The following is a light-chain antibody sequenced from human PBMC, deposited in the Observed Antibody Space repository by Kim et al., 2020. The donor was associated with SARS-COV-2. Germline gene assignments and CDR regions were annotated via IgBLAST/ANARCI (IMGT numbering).Light chain of an antibody. CDR1: LTMNDY. V-gene: IGKV1-39*01. J-gene: IGKJ5*01. Sequence: DSQLTQSLSSLSASVGDRVTINCRTSLTMNDYLHWYQQPPGRAPKLLIYTASTLQDGVPPRFNGSRSGAEYTLTISSLQPEDFATYYCQQSYSAPIFGQGTRLEIQ. CDR3: QQSYSAPI. CDR2: TAS.